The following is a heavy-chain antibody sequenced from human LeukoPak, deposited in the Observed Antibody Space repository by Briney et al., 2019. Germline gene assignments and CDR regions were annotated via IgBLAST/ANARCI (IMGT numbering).Heavy chain of an antibody. J-gene: IGHJ4*02. CDR1: GFTVSTSY. Sequence: GGSLRLSCAASGFTVSTSYMNWVRQAPGKGLERVSVIYGGGSTYYADSVRGRFTISRDNSQNTLYLQMNSMRAEDTAVYFCARGYSSGWPDFWGQGTLVTVSS. D-gene: IGHD6-25*01. CDR3: ARGYSSGWPDF. CDR2: IYGGGST. V-gene: IGHV3-53*01.